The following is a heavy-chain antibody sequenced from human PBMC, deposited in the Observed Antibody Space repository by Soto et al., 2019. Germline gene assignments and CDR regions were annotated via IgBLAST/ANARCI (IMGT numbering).Heavy chain of an antibody. J-gene: IGHJ4*02. CDR3: ARTETWGYSLDY. V-gene: IGHV4-39*01. D-gene: IGHD5-18*01. CDR2: IYYSGST. CDR1: GGSISSSSYY. Sequence: QLQLQESGPGLVKPSETLSLTCTVSGGSISSSSYYWGWIRQPPGKGLEWIGSIYYSGSTYYNPSLKSRVTISVDTSKNQFSLKLSSVTAADTAVYYCARTETWGYSLDYWGQGTLVTVSS.